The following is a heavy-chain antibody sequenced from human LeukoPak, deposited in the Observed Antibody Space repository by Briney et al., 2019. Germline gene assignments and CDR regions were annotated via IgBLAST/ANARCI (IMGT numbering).Heavy chain of an antibody. CDR2: ISGSGGST. V-gene: IGHV3-23*01. J-gene: IGHJ5*02. CDR3: AKDFGFYCSSTSCPQWFDP. Sequence: GGSLRLSCAASGFTFSSYAMSWVRQAPGKGLEWVSAISGSGGSTYYADSVKGRFTISRDNSKNTLYLQMNSLRAEDTAVYYCAKDFGFYCSSTSCPQWFDPWGQGTLVTVSS. CDR1: GFTFSSYA. D-gene: IGHD2-2*01.